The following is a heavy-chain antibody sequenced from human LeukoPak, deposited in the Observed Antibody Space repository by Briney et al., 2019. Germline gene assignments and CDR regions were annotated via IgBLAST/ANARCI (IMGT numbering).Heavy chain of an antibody. V-gene: IGHV3-66*01. CDR3: ARGFWGYYYDSSYDY. CDR1: GFTVSSTY. Sequence: GGSLRLSWAASGFTVSSTYMSWVRQAPGKGLEWVSVSRFTISRDNSKNTLYLQMNSLRAEDTAVYYCARGFWGYYYDSSYDYWGQGTLVTVSS. D-gene: IGHD3-22*01. J-gene: IGHJ4*02.